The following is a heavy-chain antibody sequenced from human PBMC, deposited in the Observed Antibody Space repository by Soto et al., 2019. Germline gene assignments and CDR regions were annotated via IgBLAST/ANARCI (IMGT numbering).Heavy chain of an antibody. Sequence: QVQLVESGGGVVQPGRSLRLSCAASGFTFSSYGMHWVRQAPGKGLEWVAVISYDGSNKYYADSVKGRFTISRDNSKNTLYLQMNNLRAEDTAVYYCAGAPDYGDYNWFDPWGQGTLVTVSS. CDR2: ISYDGSNK. V-gene: IGHV3-30*03. J-gene: IGHJ5*02. CDR3: AGAPDYGDYNWFDP. CDR1: GFTFSSYG. D-gene: IGHD4-17*01.